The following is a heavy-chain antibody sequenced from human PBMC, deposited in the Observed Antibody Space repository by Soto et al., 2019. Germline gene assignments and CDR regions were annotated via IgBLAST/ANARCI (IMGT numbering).Heavy chain of an antibody. J-gene: IGHJ3*02. V-gene: IGHV3-48*03. CDR1: GFDFRSYE. CDR3: ARETLRDAIDI. Sequence: SLLLSFVASGFDFRSYEMNWVRQAPGKGLEWVSNIRANDESIYYADSVKGRVSVSRDNAKNSLFLEMNSLRVDDTAVYYCARETLRDAIDIWGQGTMVTVSS. CDR2: IRANDESI.